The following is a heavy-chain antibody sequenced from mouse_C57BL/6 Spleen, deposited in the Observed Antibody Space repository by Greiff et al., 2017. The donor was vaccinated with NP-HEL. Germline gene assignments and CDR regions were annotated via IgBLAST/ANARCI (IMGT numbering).Heavy chain of an antibody. V-gene: IGHV5-6*01. CDR3: ARGDFDY. Sequence: EVNVVESGGDLVKPGGSLKLSCAASGFTFSSYGMSWVRQTPDKRLEWVATISSGGSYTYYPDSVKGRFTISRDNAKNTLYLQMSSLKSEDTAMYYCARGDFDYWGQGTTLTVSS. CDR1: GFTFSSYG. CDR2: ISSGGSYT. J-gene: IGHJ2*01.